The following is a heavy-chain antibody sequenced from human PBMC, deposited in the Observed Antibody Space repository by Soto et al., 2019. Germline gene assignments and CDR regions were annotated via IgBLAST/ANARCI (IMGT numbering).Heavy chain of an antibody. CDR3: ARTRNLDV. CDR1: GGSLSGYY. CDR2: INYSGST. J-gene: IGHJ6*02. D-gene: IGHD1-1*01. Sequence: QVQLQQWGAGLLKPSETLSLTCAVYGGSLSGYYGNWIRQSPGKGLEWIGEINYSGSTNYNPAIKSRVTISIDTSQNQFSLKLSSVTAADTAVYYCARTRNLDVWGQGTTVTVSS. V-gene: IGHV4-34*01.